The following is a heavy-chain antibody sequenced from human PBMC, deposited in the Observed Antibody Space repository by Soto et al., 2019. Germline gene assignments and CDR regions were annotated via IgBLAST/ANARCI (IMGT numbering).Heavy chain of an antibody. Sequence: GGSLRLWCRAAFVRFCSQCLHWVRQAPGKGMESVAVISFLXRNKYYADFVKCRFTICRDNSKKTVYLQMNSLRAEDTAGYYCFADYFATETFDIRRQGTMVTVSS. V-gene: IGHV3-30*03. CDR1: FVRFCSQC. CDR2: ISFLXRNK. J-gene: IGHJ3*02. D-gene: IGHD2-21*01. CDR3: FADYFATETFDI.